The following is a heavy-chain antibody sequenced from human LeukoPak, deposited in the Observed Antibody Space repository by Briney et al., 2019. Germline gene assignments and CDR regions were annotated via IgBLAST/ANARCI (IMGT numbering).Heavy chain of an antibody. CDR2: IYTSGST. J-gene: IGHJ4*02. CDR1: GGSISRGSYY. CDR3: ARVADSWGFDY. Sequence: SQTLSLTCTVSGGSISRGSYYWSWIRQPAGKGLEWIGRIYTSGSTNYNPSLKSRVTISVDTSKNQFSLKLSSVTAADTAVYYCARVADSWGFDYWGQGTLATVSS. V-gene: IGHV4-61*02. D-gene: IGHD2-15*01.